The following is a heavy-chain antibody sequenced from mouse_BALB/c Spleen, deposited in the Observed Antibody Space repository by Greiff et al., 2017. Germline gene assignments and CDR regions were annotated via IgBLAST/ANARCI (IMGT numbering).Heavy chain of an antibody. CDR2: FHPYNDDT. Sequence: QVQLQQSGAELVKPGASVKLSCKASGYTFTTYPIEWMKQNHGKSLEWIGNFHPYNDDTKYNEKFKGKAKLTVEKSSSTVYLELSRLTSDDSAVYYCAIYYDYDRYYAMDYWGQGTSVTVSS. J-gene: IGHJ4*01. D-gene: IGHD2-4*01. V-gene: IGHV1-47*01. CDR3: AIYYDYDRYYAMDY. CDR1: GYTFTTYP.